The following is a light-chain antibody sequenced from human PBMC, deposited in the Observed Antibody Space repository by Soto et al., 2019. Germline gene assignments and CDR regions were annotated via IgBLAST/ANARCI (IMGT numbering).Light chain of an antibody. CDR3: QQYNDWPPQLT. CDR2: GAS. J-gene: IGKJ4*01. CDR1: HSVSSK. Sequence: EIVMTQSPATLSVSVGERGTLSCRASHSVSSKLAWYQQKPGQATRLLIYGASTRATDIPARFSGSGSGTEFTLTISSLQSEDFAVYYCQQYNDWPPQLTFGGGTKVEIK. V-gene: IGKV3-15*01.